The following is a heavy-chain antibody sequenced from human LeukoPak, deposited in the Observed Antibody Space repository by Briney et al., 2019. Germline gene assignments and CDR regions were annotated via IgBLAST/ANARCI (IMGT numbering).Heavy chain of an antibody. Sequence: ASVKVSCKASGYTFTGYYMHWVRQAPGQGLEWMGWINPNSGGTNYAQKLQGRVTMTTDTSTSTAYMELRSLRSDDTAVYYCARVGYSYGNHYYYYYMDVWGKGTTVTVSS. CDR2: INPNSGGT. CDR3: ARVGYSYGNHYYYYYMDV. V-gene: IGHV1-2*02. J-gene: IGHJ6*03. D-gene: IGHD5-18*01. CDR1: GYTFTGYY.